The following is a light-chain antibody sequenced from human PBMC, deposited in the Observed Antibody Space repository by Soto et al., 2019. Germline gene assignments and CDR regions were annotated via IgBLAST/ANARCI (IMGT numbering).Light chain of an antibody. J-gene: IGKJ2*01. V-gene: IGKV1-8*01. CDR3: QQYYSHPYT. CDR2: AAS. Sequence: AIRMTQSPSSFSASTGDRVTITCRASQDIGSYLAWYQQEPGKAPKLMMYAASTLQSGVPSRFSGRGSGTDFTLTTSCLQSEDFTTYYCQQYYSHPYTFGQGTKVEIK. CDR1: QDIGSY.